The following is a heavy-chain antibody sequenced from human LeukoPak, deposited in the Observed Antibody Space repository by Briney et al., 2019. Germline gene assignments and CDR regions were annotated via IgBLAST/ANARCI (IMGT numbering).Heavy chain of an antibody. J-gene: IGHJ4*02. Sequence: SETLSLTCTVSGGSISSGSYYWSWIRQPAGKGLEWIGEVNHSGSTSYNPSLKSRVAISVDTSKNQISLKLTSVTAADTAVYYCARGLTRGYSFGPPGFWGQGTLVAVSS. V-gene: IGHV4-61*10. CDR1: GGSISSGSYY. D-gene: IGHD5-18*01. CDR2: VNHSGST. CDR3: ARGLTRGYSFGPPGF.